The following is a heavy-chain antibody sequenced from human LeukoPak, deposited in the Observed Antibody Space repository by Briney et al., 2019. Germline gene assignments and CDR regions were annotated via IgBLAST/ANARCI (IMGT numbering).Heavy chain of an antibody. CDR2: IYHSGST. J-gene: IGHJ3*02. Sequence: NPSETLSLTCAVSGYSISSDYYWGWIRQPPGKGLEWIGSIYHSGSTYYNPSLESRVTISVDTSKNQFSLKLSSVTAADTAVYYCARTYDGVFDIWGQGTMVTVSS. D-gene: IGHD2-8*01. CDR1: GYSISSDYY. V-gene: IGHV4-38-2*01. CDR3: ARTYDGVFDI.